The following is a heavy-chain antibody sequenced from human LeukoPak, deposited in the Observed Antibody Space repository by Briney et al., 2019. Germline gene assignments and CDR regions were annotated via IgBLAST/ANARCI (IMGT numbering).Heavy chain of an antibody. CDR1: GGFISSSNW. V-gene: IGHV4-4*02. D-gene: IGHD6-13*01. J-gene: IGHJ4*02. CDR3: ARVKQLVYGYYFDY. CDR2: IYRSGST. Sequence: SETLSLTCAVSGGFISSSNWWSWVRQPPGKGLEWVGEIYRSGSTNYIPSLRSRVTRSVDKPKNQFSLKLSSVTAADTAVYYCARVKQLVYGYYFDYWGQGTLVTVSS.